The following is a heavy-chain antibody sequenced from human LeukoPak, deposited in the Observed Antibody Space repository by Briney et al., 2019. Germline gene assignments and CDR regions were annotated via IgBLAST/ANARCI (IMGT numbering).Heavy chain of an antibody. D-gene: IGHD6-13*01. CDR2: ISSSSSYI. CDR3: ARDSIAAAGTGGYYFDY. J-gene: IGHJ4*02. CDR1: GFTFSSYS. Sequence: GGSLRLSCAASGFTFSSYSINWVRQAPGKGLEWVSSISSSSSYIYYADSVKGRFTISRDNAKNSLYLQMNSLRAEDTAVYYCARDSIAAAGTGGYYFDYWGQRTLVTVSS. V-gene: IGHV3-21*01.